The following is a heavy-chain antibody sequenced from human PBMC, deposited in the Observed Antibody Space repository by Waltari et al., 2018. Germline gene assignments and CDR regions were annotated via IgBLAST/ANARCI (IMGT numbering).Heavy chain of an antibody. D-gene: IGHD3-22*01. CDR2: IYYSGST. Sequence: QLQLQESGPGMVKPSETLSLTCTVSGGSISSSSYYWGWIRQPPGKGLEWIGSIYYSGSTYYNPSLKSRVTISVDTSKNQFSLKLSSVTAADTAVYYCARHPFNYYDSSGYPLDFDYWGQGTLVTVSS. CDR3: ARHPFNYYDSSGYPLDFDY. V-gene: IGHV4-39*07. J-gene: IGHJ4*02. CDR1: GGSISSSSYY.